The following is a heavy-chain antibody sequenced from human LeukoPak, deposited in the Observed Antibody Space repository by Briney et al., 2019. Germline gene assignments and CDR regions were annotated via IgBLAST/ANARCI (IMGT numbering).Heavy chain of an antibody. D-gene: IGHD4-17*01. Sequence: PGGSLRLSCAASRFTFTTYAMSWVRQAPGKGLEWVGFIRSKAYGGTTEYAASVKGRFTISRDDSKSIAYLQMNSLKTEDTAVYYCTRDSDYGDPDYWGQGTLVTVSS. CDR1: RFTFTTYA. CDR2: IRSKAYGGTT. J-gene: IGHJ4*02. V-gene: IGHV3-49*04. CDR3: TRDSDYGDPDY.